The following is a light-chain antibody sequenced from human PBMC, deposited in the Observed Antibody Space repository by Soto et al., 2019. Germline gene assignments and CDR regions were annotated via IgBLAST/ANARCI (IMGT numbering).Light chain of an antibody. CDR2: DAS. CDR1: QSISSW. Sequence: DIQMTQSPSTLSASVGDRVTITCRASQSISSWLAWYQQKPGKAPKLLIYDASSLESGVPSRFSGSGSGTEFTLTISSLQPDDFATYYCQRYNSYPPTFGQGTRLEIK. CDR3: QRYNSYPPT. V-gene: IGKV1-5*01. J-gene: IGKJ5*01.